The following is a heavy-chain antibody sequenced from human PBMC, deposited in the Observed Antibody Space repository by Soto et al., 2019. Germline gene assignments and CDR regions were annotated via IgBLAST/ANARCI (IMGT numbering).Heavy chain of an antibody. J-gene: IGHJ4*02. CDR1: GGSFSTYY. CDR2: INHSGST. D-gene: IGHD4-4*01. CDR3: ARTFGPQVTGYVDSDYRWTIDQ. V-gene: IGHV4-34*01. Sequence: PSETLSLTCAVSGGSFSTYYWNWIRQPPGKGLEWNGEINHSGSTSYNPSLKCRVTISIDTSKNHFFLSLTSVTAADTGVYFCARTFGPQVTGYVDSDYRWTIDQWGQGTLVTVSS.